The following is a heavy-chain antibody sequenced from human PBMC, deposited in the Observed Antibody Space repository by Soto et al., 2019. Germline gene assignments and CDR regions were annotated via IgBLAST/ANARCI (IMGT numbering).Heavy chain of an antibody. V-gene: IGHV3-21*02. Sequence: EFQLVESGGGLVKPGGSLRLSCAASGFSFDSYTMNWFRQAPGKGLEWVSSISSSSSYIWYADSLKGRFTISRDNAKTSVYLQMTSLRAEDTAVYYCASGITLFGAMDVWGHGTTVTVSS. J-gene: IGHJ6*02. CDR1: GFSFDSYT. D-gene: IGHD3-3*01. CDR2: ISSSSSYI. CDR3: ASGITLFGAMDV.